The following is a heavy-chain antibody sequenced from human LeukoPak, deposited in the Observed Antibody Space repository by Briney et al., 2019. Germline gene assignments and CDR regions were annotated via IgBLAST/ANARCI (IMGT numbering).Heavy chain of an antibody. CDR1: GGTFSSHV. D-gene: IGHD6-19*01. Sequence: ASVKVSCKASGGTFSSHVVTWVRQAPGQGLEWMGGIIPMFGTADYAQKFQGRVTITADESTSTAYMQLSSLRSEDTAVYYCARGAYSSGSYYFDHWGQGTLVTVSS. CDR3: ARGAYSSGSYYFDH. J-gene: IGHJ4*02. CDR2: IIPMFGTA. V-gene: IGHV1-69*13.